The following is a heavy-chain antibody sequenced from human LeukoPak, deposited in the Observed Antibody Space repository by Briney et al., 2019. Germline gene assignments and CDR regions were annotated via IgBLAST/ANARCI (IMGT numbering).Heavy chain of an antibody. CDR1: GFTFSSYA. CDR2: ISGSGGST. J-gene: IGHJ4*02. Sequence: PGGSLRLSCAASGFTFSSYAMSWVRQAPGKGLEWVSAISGSGGSTYYADSVKGRFTISRDNSKNTLYLQMNSLRAEDTAVYYCAKRAWQYSSSWKQDYYFDYWGQGTLVTVSS. D-gene: IGHD6-13*01. CDR3: AKRAWQYSSSWKQDYYFDY. V-gene: IGHV3-23*01.